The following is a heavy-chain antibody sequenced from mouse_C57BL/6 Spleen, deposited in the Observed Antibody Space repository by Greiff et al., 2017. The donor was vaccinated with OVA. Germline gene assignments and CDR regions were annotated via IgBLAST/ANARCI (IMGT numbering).Heavy chain of an antibody. Sequence: EVQLQQSGPVLVKPGASVKMSCKASGYTFTDYYMNWVKQSHGKSLEWIGVINPYNGGTSYNQKFKGKATLTVDKSSSTAYMELNSLTSEDSAVYYCAEFIGGFAYWGQGTLVTVSA. V-gene: IGHV1-19*01. J-gene: IGHJ3*01. CDR3: AEFIGGFAY. CDR1: GYTFTDYY. CDR2: INPYNGGT. D-gene: IGHD1-1*01.